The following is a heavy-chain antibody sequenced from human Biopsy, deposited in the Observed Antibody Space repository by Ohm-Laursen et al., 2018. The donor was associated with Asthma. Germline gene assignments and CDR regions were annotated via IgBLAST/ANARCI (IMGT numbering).Heavy chain of an antibody. CDR3: ARAVDYSHYYGIDV. D-gene: IGHD3-10*01. J-gene: IGHJ6*02. Sequence: SSVKVSCNTSGYTFNSAGIAWVRQAPGQGLEWMGWISVYNGNTKVAQKLQDRVTMTTDTSTSTAYMELRSLRSDDTAVYFCARAVDYSHYYGIDVWGQGTTVTVS. V-gene: IGHV1-18*01. CDR1: GYTFNSAG. CDR2: ISVYNGNT.